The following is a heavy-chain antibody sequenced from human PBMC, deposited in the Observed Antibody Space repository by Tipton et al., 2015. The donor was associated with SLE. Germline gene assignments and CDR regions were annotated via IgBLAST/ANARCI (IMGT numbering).Heavy chain of an antibody. CDR2: IGTAGDP. CDR3: GTTSSDYGMDV. J-gene: IGHJ6*02. Sequence: SLRLSCVVSGFTFSSYDMHWVRQGTGKGLEWVSGIGTAGDPYYPGSVKGRFTISRENAKNSLYLQMNSLRAGDTAVYYCGTTSSDYGMDVWGQGTTVTVSS. D-gene: IGHD3-22*01. V-gene: IGHV3-13*05. CDR1: GFTFSSYD.